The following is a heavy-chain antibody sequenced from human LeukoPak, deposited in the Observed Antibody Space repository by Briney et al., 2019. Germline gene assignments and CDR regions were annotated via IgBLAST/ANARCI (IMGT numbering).Heavy chain of an antibody. V-gene: IGHV3-23*01. CDR1: GFTFSSYA. J-gene: IGHJ4*02. D-gene: IGHD3-22*01. CDR3: AKLIESASAY. Sequence: AGGSLRLSCAASGFTFSSYAMIWVRQAPGKGLEWVSATGGTTYYADSVKGRFTISRDNSKNTLYLQMNSLRAEDTAVYYCAKLIESASAYWGQGTLVTVSS. CDR2: TGGTT.